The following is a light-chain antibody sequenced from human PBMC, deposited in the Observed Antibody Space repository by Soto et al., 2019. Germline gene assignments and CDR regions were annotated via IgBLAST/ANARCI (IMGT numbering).Light chain of an antibody. CDR1: SSDVGGNKY. CDR3: NTYTSKSTGV. Sequence: QSALTQPASVSGSPGQSRTLSCTGTSSDVGGNKYVSWYQQHPGKAPKFIIYEVSNRPSGVSNRFSGPKSGNTASLTISGLQAEDEADYYCNTYTSKSTGVFGTGTKLTVL. J-gene: IGLJ1*01. V-gene: IGLV2-14*01. CDR2: EVS.